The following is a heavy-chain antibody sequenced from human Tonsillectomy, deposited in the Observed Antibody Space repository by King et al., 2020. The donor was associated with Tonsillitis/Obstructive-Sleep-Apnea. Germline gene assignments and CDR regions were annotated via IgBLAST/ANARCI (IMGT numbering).Heavy chain of an antibody. Sequence: VQLQESGPGLVKPSETLSLTCTVSGGSITSYYWSWIRQPAGKGLEWIGLISSTGSTNYNPSLKSRVTMSVDTSRNQFSLKLSSVTAADTAVYFCARDLDTAPYNWFDPWGQGTLVTASS. CDR1: GGSITSYY. J-gene: IGHJ5*02. CDR2: ISSTGST. D-gene: IGHD5-18*01. CDR3: ARDLDTAPYNWFDP. V-gene: IGHV4-4*07.